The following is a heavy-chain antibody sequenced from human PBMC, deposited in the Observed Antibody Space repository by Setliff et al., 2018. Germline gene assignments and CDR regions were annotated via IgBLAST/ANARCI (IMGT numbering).Heavy chain of an antibody. V-gene: IGHV1-46*01. CDR1: GYSFTGYY. CDR3: ARGGLAAAGRKGVFEY. Sequence: ASVKVSCKTSGYSFTGYYMHWVRQAPGQGLEWMGIIHTGGGGASYAQKFQGRVTMTSDTSTSTVYMEVNIVTSDDTAIYYCARGGLAAAGRKGVFEYWGQGTVVIVYS. D-gene: IGHD6-13*01. CDR2: IHTGGGGA. J-gene: IGHJ4*02.